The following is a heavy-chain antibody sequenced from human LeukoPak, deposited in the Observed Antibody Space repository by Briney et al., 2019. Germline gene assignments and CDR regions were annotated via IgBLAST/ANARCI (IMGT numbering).Heavy chain of an antibody. CDR1: GGSISSYY. D-gene: IGHD2-2*01. CDR2: IYYSGST. V-gene: IGHV4-59*01. J-gene: IGHJ6*03. CDR3: ARWYCSSTSCYYMDV. Sequence: PSETLSLTCTVSGGSISSYYWSWIRQPPGKGLEWIGYIYYSGSTNYNPSLKSRVTISVDTSKNQFSLKLSSVTAAGTAVYYCARWYCSSTSCYYMDVWGKGTTVTVSS.